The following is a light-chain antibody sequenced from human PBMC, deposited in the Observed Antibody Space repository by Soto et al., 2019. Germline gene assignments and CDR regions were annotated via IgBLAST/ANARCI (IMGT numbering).Light chain of an antibody. Sequence: EIVLTQSPGTLSLSPGERATLSCRASQSVSSSYLAWYQQKPGQAPRLLIYGASSSATGIPDRFSGSGSGTDFPLTISRLEPEDFAVYYCQQYGSSPYTFGQGNKLEIK. CDR2: GAS. CDR1: QSVSSSY. J-gene: IGKJ2*01. CDR3: QQYGSSPYT. V-gene: IGKV3-20*01.